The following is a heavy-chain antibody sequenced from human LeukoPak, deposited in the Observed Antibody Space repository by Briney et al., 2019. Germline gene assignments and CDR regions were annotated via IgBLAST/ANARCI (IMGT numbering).Heavy chain of an antibody. V-gene: IGHV4-61*01. CDR1: GGSVRSNSYY. CDR2: IYHSGTT. D-gene: IGHD6-19*01. CDR3: ARATPGFSSGWFNNWFDP. J-gene: IGHJ5*02. Sequence: SETLSLTCTVSGGSVRSNSYYWSWIRQPPGKGLEWFGYIYHSGTTNYNPSLKSRVTISVDTSKNQFSLNLSSVTAADTAVYYCARATPGFSSGWFNNWFDPWGQGTLVTVSS.